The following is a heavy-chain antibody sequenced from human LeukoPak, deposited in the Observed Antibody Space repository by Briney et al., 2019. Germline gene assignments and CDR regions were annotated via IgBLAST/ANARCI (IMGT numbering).Heavy chain of an antibody. CDR3: AKNEVVKTYMHY. D-gene: IGHD3-22*01. CDR1: GFTFSSHV. V-gene: IGHV3-23*01. J-gene: IGHJ4*02. Sequence: GGSLRLSCAPSGFTFSSHVMSWVRQTPGKGLQWASVISGSGRTTEYADSVKGLFTISRDNSKNTLSLQMNSLRVEDTAIYYCAKNEVVKTYMHYWGQGTLVTVSS. CDR2: ISGSGRTT.